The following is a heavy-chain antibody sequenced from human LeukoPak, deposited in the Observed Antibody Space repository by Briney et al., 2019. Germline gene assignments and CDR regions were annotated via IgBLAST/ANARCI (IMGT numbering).Heavy chain of an antibody. D-gene: IGHD2-2*01. V-gene: IGHV3-30*01. CDR1: GFTFSSYA. CDR3: ARDKGCSSTSCNYYYYYMDV. CDR2: ISYDGSNK. Sequence: GGSLRLSCAASGFTFSSYAMHWVRQAPGKGLEWVAVISYDGSNKYYADSVKGRFTISRDNSKNTLYLQMNSLRAEDTAVYYCARDKGCSSTSCNYYYYYMDVWGKGTTVTVSS. J-gene: IGHJ6*03.